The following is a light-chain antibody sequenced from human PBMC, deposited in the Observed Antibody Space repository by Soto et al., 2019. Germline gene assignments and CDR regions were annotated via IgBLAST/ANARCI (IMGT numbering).Light chain of an antibody. Sequence: DIVMTQSPDSLTVSLGERATINCKSSQNVLYYSNNKNYLAWYQQRPGQPPRLLISWASTRESGVPDRFSGSGSGTDFTLTISSLQAEDVAVYYCQQYYGTPLTFGGGTKVEIK. V-gene: IGKV4-1*01. J-gene: IGKJ4*01. CDR2: WAS. CDR3: QQYYGTPLT. CDR1: QNVLYYSNNKNY.